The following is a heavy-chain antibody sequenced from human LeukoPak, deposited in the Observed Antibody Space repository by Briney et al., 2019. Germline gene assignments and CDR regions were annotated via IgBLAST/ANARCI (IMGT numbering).Heavy chain of an antibody. Sequence: GGSLRLSCVGSGYTFHNYAMAWVRQAPGKGLEWVSGISSSGGTTYYADSVKGRFTISKDNSKNTLYLQMNSLRAEDTAVYYCAKDGQYSSSSPYYFDYWGQGTLVTVSS. V-gene: IGHV3-23*01. J-gene: IGHJ4*02. CDR3: AKDGQYSSSSPYYFDY. D-gene: IGHD6-6*01. CDR2: ISSSGGTT. CDR1: GYTFHNYA.